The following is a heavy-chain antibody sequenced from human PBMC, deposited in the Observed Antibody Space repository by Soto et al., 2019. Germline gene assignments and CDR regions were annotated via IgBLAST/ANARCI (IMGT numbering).Heavy chain of an antibody. CDR3: ARHNKVYDAYYFDY. J-gene: IGHJ4*02. CDR2: IYYSGST. Sequence: SETLSLTCTVSGGSISSSSYYWGWIRQPPGKGLEWIGSIYYSGSTYYNPSLKSRVTISVDTSKNQFSLKLSSVTAADTAVYYCARHNKVYDAYYFDYWGQGTLVTVSS. CDR1: GGSISSSSYY. V-gene: IGHV4-39*01. D-gene: IGHD2-8*01.